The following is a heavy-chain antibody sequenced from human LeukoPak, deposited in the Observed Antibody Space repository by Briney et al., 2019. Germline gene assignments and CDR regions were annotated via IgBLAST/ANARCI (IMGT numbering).Heavy chain of an antibody. CDR2: INPSGGST. J-gene: IGHJ4*02. CDR1: GGTFSSYA. Sequence: AASVKVSCKASGGTFSSYAISWVRQAPGQGLEWMGIINPSGGSTSYAQKFQGRVTMTRDMSTSTVYMELSSLRSEDTAVYYCARDYGDQTHEPDYWGQGTLVTVSS. CDR3: ARDYGDQTHEPDY. D-gene: IGHD4-17*01. V-gene: IGHV1-46*01.